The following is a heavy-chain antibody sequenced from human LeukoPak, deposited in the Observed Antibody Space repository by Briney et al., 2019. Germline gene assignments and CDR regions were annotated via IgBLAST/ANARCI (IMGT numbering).Heavy chain of an antibody. J-gene: IGHJ5*02. D-gene: IGHD2-21*02. CDR1: GFTFSSYA. V-gene: IGHV3-30-3*01. CDR2: ISYDGSNK. Sequence: QSGGPLRLSCAASGFTFSSYAMHWVRQAPGKGLEWVAVISYDGSNKYYADSVKGRFTISRDNSKNTLYLQMNSLRAEDTAVYYCAKGRGVPYEVVTAILDPWGQGTLVTVSS. CDR3: AKGRGVPYEVVTAILDP.